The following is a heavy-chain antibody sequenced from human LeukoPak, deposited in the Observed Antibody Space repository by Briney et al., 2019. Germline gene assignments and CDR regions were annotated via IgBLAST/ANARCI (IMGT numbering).Heavy chain of an antibody. CDR3: AKDIGLNGGQQLVGWKLDY. Sequence: GGSLRLSCAASGFTFSSYSMNWVRQAPGKGLEWVSSITGSSSYIYYGDSVKGRFTISRDNAKNSLYLQMNSLRAEDTALYYCAKDIGLNGGQQLVGWKLDYWGQGTLVTVSS. CDR2: ITGSSSYI. V-gene: IGHV3-21*04. D-gene: IGHD6-13*01. J-gene: IGHJ4*02. CDR1: GFTFSSYS.